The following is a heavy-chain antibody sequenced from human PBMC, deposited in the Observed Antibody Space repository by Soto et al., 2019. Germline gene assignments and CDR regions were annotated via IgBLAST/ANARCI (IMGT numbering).Heavy chain of an antibody. Sequence: QVQLQESGPGLVKPSQTLSLTCTVSGGSISSGGYYWSWIRQHPGKGLEWIGYIYYSGSTYYNPSLKSRVTISVDTSKNQFSLKLSSVTAADKAVYYCARDCCSNQSHYYYMDVWGKGTKVTVSS. CDR2: IYYSGST. V-gene: IGHV4-31*03. CDR3: ARDCCSNQSHYYYMDV. CDR1: GGSISSGGYY. J-gene: IGHJ6*03. D-gene: IGHD4-4*01.